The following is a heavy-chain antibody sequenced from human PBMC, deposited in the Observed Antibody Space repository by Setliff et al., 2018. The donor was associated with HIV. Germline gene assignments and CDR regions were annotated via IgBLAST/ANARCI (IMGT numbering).Heavy chain of an antibody. J-gene: IGHJ4*02. Sequence: PGGSLRLSCAASGFTFSSYTMIWVRQATGKGLEWVSSITASRLYMYYADSVKGRFTISRDTAKNSLYLQMYSLTAEDTAVYDCAKVGRGVVDFFDYWGQGTLVTVSS. CDR3: AKVGRGVVDFFDY. D-gene: IGHD2-15*01. V-gene: IGHV3-21*01. CDR2: ITASRLYM. CDR1: GFTFSSYT.